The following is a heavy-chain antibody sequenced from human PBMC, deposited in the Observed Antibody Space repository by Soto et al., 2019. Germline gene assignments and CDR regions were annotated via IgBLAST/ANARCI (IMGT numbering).Heavy chain of an antibody. Sequence: QVQLVESGGGMVQPGRSLRLSCAASGFTFSSYAMHWVRQAPGKGLEWVAVISYDGSNKYYADSVKGRFTISRDNSKNTLYLQMNSLRAEDTAVYYCAREGWDIAAAGTSLFFDYWGQATLVPVSS. CDR3: AREGWDIAAAGTSLFFDY. V-gene: IGHV3-30-3*01. CDR1: GFTFSSYA. CDR2: ISYDGSNK. J-gene: IGHJ4*02. D-gene: IGHD6-13*01.